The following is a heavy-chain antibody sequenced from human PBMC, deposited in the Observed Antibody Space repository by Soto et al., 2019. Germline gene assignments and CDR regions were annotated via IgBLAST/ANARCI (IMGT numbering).Heavy chain of an antibody. D-gene: IGHD6-19*01. CDR3: AKDRWFSSGWYASDC. V-gene: IGHV3-23*01. J-gene: IGHJ4*02. CDR2: IIGSGGST. CDR1: GFSLSNYA. Sequence: EVQLLESGGGLVQPGGSLRLSCAASGFSLSNYAMSWVRQAPGKGLEWVSIIIGSGGSTNYADSVKGRFTISRDNSKNMLYLQMNSLRVEDTAVYYCAKDRWFSSGWYASDCWGQGTLVTVSS.